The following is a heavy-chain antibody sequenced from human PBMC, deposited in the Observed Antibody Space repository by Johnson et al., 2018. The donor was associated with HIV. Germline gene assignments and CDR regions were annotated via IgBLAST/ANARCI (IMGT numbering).Heavy chain of an antibody. J-gene: IGHJ3*02. CDR1: GFTFDDYA. D-gene: IGHD6-25*01. CDR3: AKDKRQTAIPQRAFDI. V-gene: IGHV3-33*03. CDR2: IWYDGSDK. Sequence: QMLLVESGGAVVQPGRSLRLSCAASGFTFDDYAMHWVRQAPGKGLEWVALIWYDGSDKYYADSVKGRFNISRDNSKNMLYLKMNSLRAEDTAVYYCAKDKRQTAIPQRAFDICGQGTMVTVSS.